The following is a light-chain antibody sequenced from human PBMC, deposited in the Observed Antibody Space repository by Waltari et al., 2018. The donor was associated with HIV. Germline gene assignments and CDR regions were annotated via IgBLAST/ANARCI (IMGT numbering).Light chain of an antibody. Sequence: EIVLPQSPGTLSLSPGDRATLSCRASQSVSSSYLAWYQQKPGQAPRLLIYTASTRATGIPDRFSGSGSGTDFTLTISRLEPEDFAVYYCQQYGSSPRTFGQGTKVEIK. CDR2: TAS. CDR3: QQYGSSPRT. CDR1: QSVSSSY. V-gene: IGKV3-20*01. J-gene: IGKJ1*01.